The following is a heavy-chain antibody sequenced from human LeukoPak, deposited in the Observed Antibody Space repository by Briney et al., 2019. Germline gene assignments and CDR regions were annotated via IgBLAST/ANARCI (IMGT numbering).Heavy chain of an antibody. Sequence: GGSLRLSCAASGFTFSSFDMHWARQPTGQGLEWVSTIGTASDTYYPGSVEGRFTLSRDNAKNSLYLQMNSPTAGDTAVYYCARGPPRGKYYYMDVWGKGTTVTVSS. J-gene: IGHJ6*03. V-gene: IGHV3-13*01. D-gene: IGHD1-1*01. CDR3: ARGPPRGKYYYMDV. CDR1: GFTFSSFD. CDR2: IGTASDT.